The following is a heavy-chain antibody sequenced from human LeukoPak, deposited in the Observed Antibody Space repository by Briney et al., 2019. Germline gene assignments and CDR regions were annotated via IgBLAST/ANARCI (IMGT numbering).Heavy chain of an antibody. Sequence: PSETLSLTCTVSGGSISSSSYYWGWIRQPPGKGLEWIGSIYYSGSTYYNPSLKSRVTISVDTSKNQFSLKLSSVTAADTAVYYCARPTLGSNPLDYWGQGTLVTVSS. V-gene: IGHV4-39*01. CDR2: IYYSGST. CDR1: GGSISSSSYY. D-gene: IGHD2-15*01. J-gene: IGHJ4*02. CDR3: ARPTLGSNPLDY.